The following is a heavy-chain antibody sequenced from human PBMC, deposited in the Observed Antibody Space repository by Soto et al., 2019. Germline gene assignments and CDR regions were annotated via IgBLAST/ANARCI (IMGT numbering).Heavy chain of an antibody. CDR2: INHSGST. Sequence: SETLSLTCAVYGGSFSGYYWSWIRQPPGKGLEWIGEINHSGSTNYNPSLKSRVTISVDTSKNQFSLKLSSVTAADTAVYYCARTYHYDSSGYLSYFDSWGQG. CDR3: ARTYHYDSSGYLSYFDS. V-gene: IGHV4-34*01. D-gene: IGHD3-22*01. J-gene: IGHJ4*02. CDR1: GGSFSGYY.